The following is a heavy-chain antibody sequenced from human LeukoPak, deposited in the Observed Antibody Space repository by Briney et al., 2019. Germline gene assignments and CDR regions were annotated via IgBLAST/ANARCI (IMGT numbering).Heavy chain of an antibody. D-gene: IGHD5-18*01. Sequence: GGSLRLSCAASGFTFSRYWMQWARQAPGKGLVWVSRINSDGSRTSYADSVKGRFTISRDNAKNTLYLQMNSLIAEDTAVYYCARGNDGYPYYFDYWGQGTLVTVSS. CDR3: ARGNDGYPYYFDY. CDR1: GFTFSRYW. V-gene: IGHV3-74*01. J-gene: IGHJ4*02. CDR2: INSDGSRT.